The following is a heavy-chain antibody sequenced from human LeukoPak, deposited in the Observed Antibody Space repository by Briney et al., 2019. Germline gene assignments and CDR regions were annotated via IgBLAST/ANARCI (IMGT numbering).Heavy chain of an antibody. CDR1: GGSISSSSYY. V-gene: IGHV4-39*01. J-gene: IGHJ5*02. CDR3: ARPEGFDP. Sequence: PSETLSLTCTVSGGSISSSSYYRGWIRQPPGKGLEWIGSIYYSGSTYYNPSLKSRVTISVDTSKNQFSLKLSSVTAADTAVYYCARPEGFDPWGQGTLVTVSS. CDR2: IYYSGST.